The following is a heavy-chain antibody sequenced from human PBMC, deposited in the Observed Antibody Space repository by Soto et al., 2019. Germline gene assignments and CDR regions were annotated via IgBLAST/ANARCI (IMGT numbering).Heavy chain of an antibody. CDR1: GGSLSSSAYS. CDR2: IYQSGST. D-gene: IGHD3-22*01. J-gene: IGHJ3*02. CDR3: ARELLFYDSDGFSWDDVFDI. V-gene: IGHV4-30-2*01. Sequence: QMHRQESGSGLVKPSQTLSLTCAVSGGSLSSSAYSWSWIRQPPGKGLEWMGFIYQSGSTYYNPSLKSRVTMSLDRPKNQFSQKLISVTAADTSVYYCARELLFYDSDGFSWDDVFDIWGQGTMVTVSS.